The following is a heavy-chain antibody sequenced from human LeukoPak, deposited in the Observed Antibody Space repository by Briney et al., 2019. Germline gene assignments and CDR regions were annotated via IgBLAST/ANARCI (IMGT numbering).Heavy chain of an antibody. CDR2: IYTSGST. J-gene: IGHJ6*03. V-gene: IGHV4-4*07. Sequence: PSETLSLTCTVSGGSISSYYWSWIRRPAGKGLEWIGRIYTSGSTNYNPSLKSRVTMSVDTSKNQFSLKLSSVTAADTAVYYCARASVVPATTDYYYYMDVWGKGTTVTVSS. D-gene: IGHD2-2*01. CDR3: ARASVVPATTDYYYYMDV. CDR1: GGSISSYY.